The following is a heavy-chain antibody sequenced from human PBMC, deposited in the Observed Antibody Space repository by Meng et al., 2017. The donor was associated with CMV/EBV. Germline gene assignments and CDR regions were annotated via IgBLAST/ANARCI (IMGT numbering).Heavy chain of an antibody. CDR1: GGSFSGYY. Sequence: SQTPSLTRAVYGGSFSGYYWSWIRQPPGKGLEWIGEINHSGSTNYNPSLKSRVTISVDTSKNQFSLKLSSVTAADTAVYYCARAWRYDFWSGYPRMGNWFDPWGQGTLVTVSS. CDR3: ARAWRYDFWSGYPRMGNWFDP. V-gene: IGHV4-34*01. J-gene: IGHJ5*02. D-gene: IGHD3-3*01. CDR2: INHSGST.